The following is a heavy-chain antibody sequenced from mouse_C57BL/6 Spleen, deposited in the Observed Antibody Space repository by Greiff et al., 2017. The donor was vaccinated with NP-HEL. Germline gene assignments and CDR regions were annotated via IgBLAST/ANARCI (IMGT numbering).Heavy chain of an antibody. Sequence: QVQLKQPGAELVMPGASVKLSCKASGYTFTSYWMHWVKQRPGQGLEWIGEIDPSDSYTNYNQKFKGKSTLTVDKSSSTAYMQLSSLTSEDSAVYYCARSGNGYYDWYFDVWGTGTTVTVSS. CDR1: GYTFTSYW. CDR2: IDPSDSYT. J-gene: IGHJ1*03. CDR3: ARSGNGYYDWYFDV. V-gene: IGHV1-69*01. D-gene: IGHD2-3*01.